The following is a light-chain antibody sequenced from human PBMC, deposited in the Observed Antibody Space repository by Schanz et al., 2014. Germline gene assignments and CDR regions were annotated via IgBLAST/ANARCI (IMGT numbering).Light chain of an antibody. CDR1: QSIGTY. Sequence: IQMTQSPSSLSASVGDRITITCRASQSIGTYLNWYQLKPGKAPNLLIYAASILQNGVPSRFSGSGSGTDFTLTISCLQSEDFATYYCQQYYSYPRTFGQGTKVEIK. CDR2: AAS. J-gene: IGKJ1*01. V-gene: IGKV1-39*01. CDR3: QQYYSYPRT.